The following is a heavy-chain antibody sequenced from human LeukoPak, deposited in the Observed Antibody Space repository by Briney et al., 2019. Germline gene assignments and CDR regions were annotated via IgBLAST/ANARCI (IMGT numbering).Heavy chain of an antibody. CDR3: ARGGFMHALDI. J-gene: IGHJ3*02. CDR1: GFTLSAYW. V-gene: IGHV3-74*01. CDR2: INNDGSDT. Sequence: PGGSLRLSCAASGFTLSAYWMYWVRQAPGKGPVWGAFINNDGSDTNYADSVKGRFTISRDNAESTLYLQMNSLRVEDTAVYYCARGGFMHALDIWGQGIKVTVSS. D-gene: IGHD3-16*01.